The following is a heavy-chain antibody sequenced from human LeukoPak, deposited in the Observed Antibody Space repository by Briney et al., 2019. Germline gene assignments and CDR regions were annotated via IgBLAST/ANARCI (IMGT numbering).Heavy chain of an antibody. CDR2: ISQTGGT. CDR1: GGSISSDNYS. D-gene: IGHD5-18*01. Sequence: SQTLSLTCAVSGGSISSDNYSWSWIRQPPGKGLEWIGYISQTGGTSYNPSLRSRVTMPVDRSKNQFSLQVSSVTAADTAVYYCARDLLDTAMVHYWYFDLWGRGTLVTVSS. CDR3: ARDLLDTAMVHYWYFDL. V-gene: IGHV4-30-2*01. J-gene: IGHJ2*01.